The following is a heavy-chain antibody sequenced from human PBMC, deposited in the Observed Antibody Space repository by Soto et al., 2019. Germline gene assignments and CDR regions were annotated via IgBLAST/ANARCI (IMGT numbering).Heavy chain of an antibody. V-gene: IGHV5-10-1*01. D-gene: IGHD6-13*01. J-gene: IGHJ5*02. CDR3: ARHELAAAAGPWFDP. CDR2: IDPSDSYT. Sequence: GESLKISCKGSGYSFTSYWISWVRQMPGKGLEWMGRIDPSDSYTNYSPSFQGHVTISADKSISTAYLQWSSLKASDTAMCYCARHELAAAAGPWFDPSGQGTLVTVSS. CDR1: GYSFTSYW.